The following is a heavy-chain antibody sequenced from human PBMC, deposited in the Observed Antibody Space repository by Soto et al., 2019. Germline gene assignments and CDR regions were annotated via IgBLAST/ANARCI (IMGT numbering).Heavy chain of an antibody. Sequence: QVQLVESGGGLVKPGGSLRLSCAASGFTFSDYDMSWIRQAPGKELEWVSYISSSSSYTNYADSVKGRFTISRDNAKNSLYLQMNSLRAEDTAVYYCARVPIAAAGRAYYFDYWGQGTLVTVSS. CDR1: GFTFSDYD. CDR3: ARVPIAAAGRAYYFDY. D-gene: IGHD6-13*01. V-gene: IGHV3-11*06. CDR2: ISSSSSYT. J-gene: IGHJ4*02.